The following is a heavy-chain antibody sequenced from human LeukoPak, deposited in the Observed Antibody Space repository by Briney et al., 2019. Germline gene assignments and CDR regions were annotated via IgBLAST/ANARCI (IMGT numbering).Heavy chain of an antibody. Sequence: GGSLRLSCAASGFTFSSYAMHWVRQAPGKGLEWVAVTSYDGSNKYYADSVKGRFTISRDNSKNTLYLQMNSLRAEDTAVYYCARKVGATGVGYFDYWGQGTLVTVSS. CDR1: GFTFSSYA. V-gene: IGHV3-30-3*01. CDR3: ARKVGATGVGYFDY. J-gene: IGHJ4*02. CDR2: TSYDGSNK. D-gene: IGHD1-26*01.